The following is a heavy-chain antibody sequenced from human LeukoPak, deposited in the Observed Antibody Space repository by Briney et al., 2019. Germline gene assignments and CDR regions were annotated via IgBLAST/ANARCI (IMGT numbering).Heavy chain of an antibody. Sequence: SETLSLTCTVSGGSISSYYWSWIRQPPGKGLEWIGDIYYSGSTNYNPSLKSRVTISVDTSKNQFSLKLSSVTAADTAVYYCAAVAGTSWFDPWGQGTLVTVSS. J-gene: IGHJ5*02. V-gene: IGHV4-59*01. D-gene: IGHD6-19*01. CDR2: IYYSGST. CDR3: AAVAGTSWFDP. CDR1: GGSISSYY.